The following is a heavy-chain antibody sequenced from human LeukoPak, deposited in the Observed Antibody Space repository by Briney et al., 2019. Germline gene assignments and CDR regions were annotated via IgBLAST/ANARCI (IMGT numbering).Heavy chain of an antibody. Sequence: GASAKVSCKASGGTFSSYAISWVRQAPGQGLEWMGRIIPILGIANYAQKFQGRVTITADKSTSTAYMELSSLRSEDTAVYYCARGRTHEARAVAGTGWGYWGQGTLVTVSS. J-gene: IGHJ4*02. V-gene: IGHV1-69*04. CDR2: IIPILGIA. D-gene: IGHD6-19*01. CDR1: GGTFSSYA. CDR3: ARGRTHEARAVAGTGWGY.